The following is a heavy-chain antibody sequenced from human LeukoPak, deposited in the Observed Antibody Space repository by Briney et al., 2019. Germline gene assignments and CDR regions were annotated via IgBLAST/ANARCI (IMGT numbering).Heavy chain of an antibody. J-gene: IGHJ6*02. CDR1: GFTFSGCD. CDR2: IKSKTDGGTT. D-gene: IGHD3-22*01. CDR3: TTPYCYDSSGNSYYYYYGMDV. V-gene: IGHV3-15*01. Sequence: PGGSLRLSCAASGFTFSGCDMNRVRQAPGKGLEWVGRIKSKTDGGTTDYAAPVKGRFTISRDDSKNTLYLQMNSLKTEDTAVYYCTTPYCYDSSGNSYYYYYGMDVWGQGTTVTVSS.